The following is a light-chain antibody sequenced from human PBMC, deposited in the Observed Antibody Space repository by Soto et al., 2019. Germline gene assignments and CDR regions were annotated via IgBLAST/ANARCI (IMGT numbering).Light chain of an antibody. CDR3: QQRYAWLT. CDR2: DAS. Sequence: EIVLTQSPATLSLSPGERVTLSCRASRSVASSVAWYQQKPGQAPRLLIADASNRANGIPARFSGSGSGTDFTLTISSLEPEDFAVYYCQQRYAWLTFGGGTKVDI. V-gene: IGKV3-11*01. CDR1: RSVASS. J-gene: IGKJ4*01.